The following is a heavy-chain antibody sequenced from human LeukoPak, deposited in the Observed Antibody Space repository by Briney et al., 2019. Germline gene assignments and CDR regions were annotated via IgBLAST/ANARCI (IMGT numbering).Heavy chain of an antibody. CDR2: INGDGSGT. J-gene: IGHJ4*02. Sequence: GGSLRLSCAASGFSFSTYWMQWVRQAPGKGLEWVSHINGDGSGTTYADSVKGRFTISRDNAKNTLYLQMNSLRAEDTAVYYCVRDNYGVDYWGQGTLVTVSS. CDR3: VRDNYGVDY. V-gene: IGHV3-74*01. CDR1: GFSFSTYW. D-gene: IGHD4-11*01.